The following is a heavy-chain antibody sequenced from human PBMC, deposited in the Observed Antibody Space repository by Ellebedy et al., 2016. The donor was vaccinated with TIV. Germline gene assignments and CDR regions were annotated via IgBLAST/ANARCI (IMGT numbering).Heavy chain of an antibody. CDR1: GFTFSNYA. D-gene: IGHD6-19*01. J-gene: IGHJ4*02. V-gene: IGHV3-23*01. Sequence: GGSLRLXXAASGFTFSNYAMTWVRQAPGKGLEWLSAISNSGSTTYYADSVKGRFTISRDNSKNTLYLQLNTLRAEDTAVYFCAKGLKTYNSGWYDYWGQGTLVTVSS. CDR2: ISNSGSTT. CDR3: AKGLKTYNSGWYDY.